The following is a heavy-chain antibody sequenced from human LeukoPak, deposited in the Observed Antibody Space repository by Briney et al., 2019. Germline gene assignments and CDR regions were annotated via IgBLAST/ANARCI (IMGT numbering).Heavy chain of an antibody. CDR2: IYSGGST. Sequence: GGSLRLSCAASGFTVSSNYMSWVRQAPGKGLEWVSVIYSGGSTYYADSVQGRFTISRDNSKNTLYLQMNSLRAEDTAVYYCARWRLRSGDAFDIWGQGTMVTVSS. D-gene: IGHD3-10*01. CDR1: GFTVSSNY. CDR3: ARWRLRSGDAFDI. V-gene: IGHV3-53*01. J-gene: IGHJ3*02.